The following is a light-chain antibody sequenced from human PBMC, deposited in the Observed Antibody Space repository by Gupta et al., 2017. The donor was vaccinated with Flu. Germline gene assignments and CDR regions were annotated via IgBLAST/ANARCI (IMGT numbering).Light chain of an antibody. Sequence: TLMPHSPATSSASQGERASLSCRASKTDSINLAWYQQKPGQAPRLLIYGASTRATGIPARFSGSWCGTEFSLTISRQQAEYFAFYYCQQYSYSPFTFGRGTKVEI. J-gene: IGKJ4*01. V-gene: IGKV3-15*01. CDR1: KTDSIN. CDR2: GAS. CDR3: QQYSYSPFT.